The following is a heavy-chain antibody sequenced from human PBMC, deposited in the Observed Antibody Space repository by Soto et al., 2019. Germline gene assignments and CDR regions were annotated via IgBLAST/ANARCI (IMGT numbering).Heavy chain of an antibody. CDR3: ARQQTLSGFMRNNYFDP. J-gene: IGHJ5*02. D-gene: IGHD3-9*01. CDR1: GYSLTELP. Sequence: ASVKVSCKVSGYSLTELPIHWVRQAPGKGLEWMGGYDPEDGKATYAQKFQGRVTMTEDISTDTAYMELSSLTSEVTAVYYCARQQTLSGFMRNNYFDPWGQGTLVTVSS. V-gene: IGHV1-24*01. CDR2: YDPEDGKA.